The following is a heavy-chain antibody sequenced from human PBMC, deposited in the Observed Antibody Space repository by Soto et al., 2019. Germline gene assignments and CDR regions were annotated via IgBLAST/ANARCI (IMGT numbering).Heavy chain of an antibody. CDR3: ARQRTSVVTKAYFDV. D-gene: IGHD2-21*02. V-gene: IGHV4-39*01. J-gene: IGHJ4*02. CDR2: IYYSGRT. CDR1: VDSITIRSYY. Sequence: SETLSLTCTVTVDSITIRSYYWGWIREPPGKGLEWIGSIYYSGRTYNNPSLRSRVSMSIDTSKDQFSLKLKSVTAADTALYFCARQRTSVVTKAYFDVWGPGSMVTVSS.